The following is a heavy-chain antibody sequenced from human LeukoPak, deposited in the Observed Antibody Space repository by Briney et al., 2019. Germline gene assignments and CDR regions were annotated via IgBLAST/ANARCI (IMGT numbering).Heavy chain of an antibody. D-gene: IGHD5-12*01. Sequence: SETLSLTCAVYGVSFSGHYWSWIRQPPGKGLEWIGEINHSGNTNYNPSLKSRVTLSVDTSKNQFSVKLSSVTAADTAIYYCARGLDGIEATLSGYWSQGALVTVSS. V-gene: IGHV4-34*01. CDR1: GVSFSGHY. CDR3: ARGLDGIEATLSGY. CDR2: INHSGNT. J-gene: IGHJ4*02.